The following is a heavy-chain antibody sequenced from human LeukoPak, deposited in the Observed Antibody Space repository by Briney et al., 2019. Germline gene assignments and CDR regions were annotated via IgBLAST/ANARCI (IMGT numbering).Heavy chain of an antibody. V-gene: IGHV1-2*02. CDR3: ARCYTYDFWSGGSYYMDV. Sequence: GASVTVSCKASGYTFTGYYMHWVRQAPGQGLEWMGWVNPNSGGTNYAQKFQGRVTMTRDTSISTAYMELSRLRSDDTAVYYCARCYTYDFWSGGSYYMDVWGKGTTVTVSS. J-gene: IGHJ6*03. CDR1: GYTFTGYY. CDR2: VNPNSGGT. D-gene: IGHD3-3*01.